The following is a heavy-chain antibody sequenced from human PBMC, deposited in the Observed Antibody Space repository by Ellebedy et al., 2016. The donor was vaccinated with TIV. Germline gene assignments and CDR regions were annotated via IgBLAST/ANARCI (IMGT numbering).Heavy chain of an antibody. CDR1: GYTFTSFG. V-gene: IGHV1-46*01. CDR2: LNPSGGST. D-gene: IGHD3-16*01. Sequence: ASVKVSCKTSGYTFTSFGISWLRQAPGQGLEWMGILNPSGGSTSNTQKFQGRLTMTRDTSTRTVYMELSSLTSEDTAVYYCARLSDRGEYWGQGTLVTVSS. J-gene: IGHJ1*01. CDR3: ARLSDRGEY.